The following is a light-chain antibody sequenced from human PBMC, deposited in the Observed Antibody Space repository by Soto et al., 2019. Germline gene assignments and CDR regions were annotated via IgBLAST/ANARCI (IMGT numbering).Light chain of an antibody. CDR2: GAS. CDR1: QSVSSSY. J-gene: IGKJ3*01. CDR3: QQYDSSFRT. V-gene: IGKV3-20*01. Sequence: EIVLTQSPGTLSLSPGERATLSCRASQSVSSSYLAWYQQKPGQAPRLLIYGASSRATGIPDRFSGSGSGTDFTLTISRLEPEDFAVYYCQQYDSSFRTFGPGTKVDIK.